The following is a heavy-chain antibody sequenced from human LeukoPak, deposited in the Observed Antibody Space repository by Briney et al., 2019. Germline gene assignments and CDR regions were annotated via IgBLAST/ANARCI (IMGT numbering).Heavy chain of an antibody. CDR1: GFTFSSYG. V-gene: IGHV3-33*01. J-gene: IGHJ5*02. Sequence: PGGSRRLSCAASGFTFSSYGMHWVRQAPGKGLEWVAVIWYDGSNKYYADSVKGRFTISRDNSKNALYLQMNSLRAEDTAVYYCARDQRIAAAGKLFDPWGQGTLVTVSS. D-gene: IGHD6-13*01. CDR3: ARDQRIAAAGKLFDP. CDR2: IWYDGSNK.